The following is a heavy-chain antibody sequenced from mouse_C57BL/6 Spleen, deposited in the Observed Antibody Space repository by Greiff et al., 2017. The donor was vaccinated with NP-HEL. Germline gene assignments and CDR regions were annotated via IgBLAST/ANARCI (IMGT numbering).Heavy chain of an antibody. J-gene: IGHJ3*01. CDR2: FYPGSGSI. Sequence: QVQLKESGAELVKPGASVKLSCKASGYTFTEYSIHWIKQRPGQGLEWIGWFYPGSGSIKYNEKFKDKATLTADTSSSTAYMELSRLTSEDSAVYFCAGHDEGIYYDYGFDDWGQGTLVTVSS. CDR3: AGHDEGIYYDYGFDD. D-gene: IGHD2-4*01. CDR1: GYTFTEYS. V-gene: IGHV1-62-2*01.